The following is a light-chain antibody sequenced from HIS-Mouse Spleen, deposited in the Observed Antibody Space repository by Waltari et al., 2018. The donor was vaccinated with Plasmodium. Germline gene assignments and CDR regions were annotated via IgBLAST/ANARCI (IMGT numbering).Light chain of an antibody. J-gene: IGLJ3*02. Sequence: SYELTQPPSVSVSPGHTARFPCSGDALPKKYASWYQQKSGQAPVLVIYEDSKRPSGIPERFSGSSSGTMATLTISGAQVEDEADYYCYSTDSSGNHRVFGGGTKLTVL. CDR2: EDS. CDR1: ALPKKY. CDR3: YSTDSSGNHRV. V-gene: IGLV3-10*01.